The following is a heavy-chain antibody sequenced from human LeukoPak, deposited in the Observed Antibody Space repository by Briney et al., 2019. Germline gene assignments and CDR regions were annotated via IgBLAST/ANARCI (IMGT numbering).Heavy chain of an antibody. CDR1: GFTFGDYA. V-gene: IGHV3-49*04. J-gene: IGHJ4*02. D-gene: IGHD2-2*01. CDR3: TRGEDRDIVVVPAAIQFDY. CDR2: IRSKAYGGTT. Sequence: PGGSLRLSCTASGFTFGDYAMSWVRQAPGKGLEWVGFIRSKAYGGTTEYAASVKGRFTISRDDSKSIAYLQMNSLKTEDTAVYYCTRGEDRDIVVVPAAIQFDYWGQVTLVTVSS.